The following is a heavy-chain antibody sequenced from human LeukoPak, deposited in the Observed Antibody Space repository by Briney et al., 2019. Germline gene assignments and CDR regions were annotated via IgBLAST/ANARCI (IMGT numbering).Heavy chain of an antibody. CDR1: GFTFSSYG. CDR3: ASSTGDYVWGSYRFNWFDP. J-gene: IGHJ5*02. Sequence: GGSLRLSCAASGFTFSSYGMSWVRQAPGKGLVWVSRINSDGSSTSYADSVKGRFTISRDNAKNTLYLQMNSLRAEDTAVYYCASSTGDYVWGSYRFNWFDPWGQGTLVTVSS. CDR2: INSDGSST. D-gene: IGHD3-16*02. V-gene: IGHV3-74*01.